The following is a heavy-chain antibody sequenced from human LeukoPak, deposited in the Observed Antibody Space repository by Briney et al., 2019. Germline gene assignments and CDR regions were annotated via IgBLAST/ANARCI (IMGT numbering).Heavy chain of an antibody. CDR1: GFTFSSYN. Sequence: GGSLRLSCAASGFTFSSYNMNWVRQAPGKGLEWVSSVSSGSSYIYYADSVKGRFTISRDNAKNSLYLQMDSLRAEDTAVYYCARAGGPVTPYYFDYWGQGTLVTVSS. D-gene: IGHD4-17*01. J-gene: IGHJ4*02. V-gene: IGHV3-21*01. CDR2: VSSGSSYI. CDR3: ARAGGPVTPYYFDY.